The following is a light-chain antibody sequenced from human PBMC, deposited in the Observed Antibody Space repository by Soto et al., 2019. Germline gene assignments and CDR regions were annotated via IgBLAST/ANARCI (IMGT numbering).Light chain of an antibody. J-gene: IGKJ4*01. Sequence: EIVMTQSPSTLSVSPGERATLSCRASQSVNSNYLAWYQHKPGQAPRLLIHGASSRVTGIPARFSGSGSGTEFTLTITRLEPEDFAVYYCQQYQTLTFGGGTKVDIK. CDR3: QQYQTLT. CDR1: QSVNSNY. V-gene: IGKV3-20*01. CDR2: GAS.